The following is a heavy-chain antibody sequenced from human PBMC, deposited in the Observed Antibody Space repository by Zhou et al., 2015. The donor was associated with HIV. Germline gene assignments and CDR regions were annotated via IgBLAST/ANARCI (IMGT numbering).Heavy chain of an antibody. J-gene: IGHJ4*02. D-gene: IGHD2-15*01. Sequence: QVQLVQSGAEVKKPGSSVKVSCKASGGTFGNHGISWVRQAPGQGLEWMGGIIPIFGTANYAQKFQGRVTITADESTSTAYMELSSLRSEDTAVYYCARGGPGYCSGGSCYSDYFDYWGQGTLVTVSS. CDR2: IIPIFGTA. CDR1: GGTFGNHG. V-gene: IGHV1-69*01. CDR3: ARGGPGYCSGGSCYSDYFDY.